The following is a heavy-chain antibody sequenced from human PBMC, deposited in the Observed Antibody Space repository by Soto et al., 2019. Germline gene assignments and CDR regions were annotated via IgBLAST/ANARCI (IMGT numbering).Heavy chain of an antibody. J-gene: IGHJ4*02. V-gene: IGHV1-8*01. Sequence: QVQLVQSGAEVKKPGASVKVSCEASGYPFSAFDINWVRQAGGQGLEWMGWMNPDSGDTAFAQRFQDRITMTRSTSISTAYMELSRLTSEDTAVYLCVRQPGGVATPGDDYWGQGTLVTVSS. CDR3: VRQPGGVATPGDDY. D-gene: IGHD2-15*01. CDR1: GYPFSAFD. CDR2: MNPDSGDT.